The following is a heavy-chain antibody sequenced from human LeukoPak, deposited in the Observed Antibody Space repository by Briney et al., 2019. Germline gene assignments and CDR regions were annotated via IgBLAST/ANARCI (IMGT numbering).Heavy chain of an antibody. CDR3: ARDRTPNGMDV. J-gene: IGHJ6*04. CDR2: IYSGGST. CDR1: GFTVSSNY. Sequence: PGGSLRLSRAASGFTVSSNYMSWVRQAPGKGLEWVSVIYSGGSTYYADSVKGRFTISRDNSKNTLYLQMNSLRAEDTAVYYCARDRTPNGMDVWGKGTTVTVSS. V-gene: IGHV3-53*01.